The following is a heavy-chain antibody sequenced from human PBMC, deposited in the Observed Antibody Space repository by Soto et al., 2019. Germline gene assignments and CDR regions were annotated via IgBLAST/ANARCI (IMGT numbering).Heavy chain of an antibody. CDR2: IYSGGST. Sequence: EVQLVESGGGLVQPGGSLRLSCVASGFTVSSYYMSWVRQAPGKGLEWVSVIYSGGSTYYADSVKGRFTISRDNSKNTLYLQMNSLRAEDTAVYYCARDFVVVSSSAYYYYYGMDVWGQGTTVTVSS. V-gene: IGHV3-66*01. CDR1: GFTVSSYY. J-gene: IGHJ6*02. D-gene: IGHD6-6*01. CDR3: ARDFVVVSSSAYYYYYGMDV.